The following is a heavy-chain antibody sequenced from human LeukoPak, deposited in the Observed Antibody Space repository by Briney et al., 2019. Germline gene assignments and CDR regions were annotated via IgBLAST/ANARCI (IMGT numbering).Heavy chain of an antibody. Sequence: ASVKVSCKASGYTFTSYYMHWVRQAPGQGLEWMGIINPSGGSTSYAQKFQGRVTMTRDMSTSTVYMELSSLRSEDTAVYYCARELKSYCGGDCYLSYFDYWGQGTLVTVSS. CDR3: ARELKSYCGGDCYLSYFDY. CDR2: INPSGGST. J-gene: IGHJ4*02. CDR1: GYTFTSYY. V-gene: IGHV1-46*01. D-gene: IGHD2-21*02.